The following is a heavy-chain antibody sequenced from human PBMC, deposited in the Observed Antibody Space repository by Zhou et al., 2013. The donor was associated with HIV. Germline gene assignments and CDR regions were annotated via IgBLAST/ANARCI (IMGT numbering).Heavy chain of an antibody. V-gene: IGHV1-69*12. CDR3: ARGYDYVWGSYRYNVEGRGGNYYYGMDV. J-gene: IGHJ6*02. CDR2: VNPIFGVA. D-gene: IGHD3-16*02. CDR1: GDTFGNSA. Sequence: QAQLVQSGAEVKKPGSSVKVSCKASGDTFGNSAFNWLRQAPGQGPEWIGDVNPIFGVANYAQKFQGRVTITADQSTTTGYMELSGLGSEDTAVYYCARGYDYVWGSYRYNVEGRGGNYYYGMDVWGQGTTVTVSS.